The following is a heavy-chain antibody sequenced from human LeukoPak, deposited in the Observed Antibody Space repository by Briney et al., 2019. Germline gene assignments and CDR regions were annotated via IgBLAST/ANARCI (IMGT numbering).Heavy chain of an antibody. CDR1: GFIFGTYG. CDR3: AKPMYSTVTSSPVALDA. CDR2: ISYDGTNN. D-gene: IGHD4-17*01. J-gene: IGHJ3*01. Sequence: PGGSLRLSCAASGFIFGTYGMHWVRQAPGKGLEWVAVISYDGTNNYYADSVKGRFTISRDNSKNTLYLQMNSLRGDDTAVYYCAKPMYSTVTSSPVALDAWGQGTTVSVSS. V-gene: IGHV3-30*18.